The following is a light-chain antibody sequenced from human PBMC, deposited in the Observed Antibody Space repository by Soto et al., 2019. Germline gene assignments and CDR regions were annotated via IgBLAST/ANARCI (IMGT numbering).Light chain of an antibody. CDR3: SSYTSTMTNV. Sequence: QSALTQPASVSGSPGQSITISCTGTSSDVGGFNSVSWYQLRPGTAPKLILYDVVDRPSGVSYRFSGSKSGNTAPLTISGLQAADEADYFCSSYTSTMTNVFGSGTKVTVL. V-gene: IGLV2-14*03. CDR2: DVV. J-gene: IGLJ1*01. CDR1: SSDVGGFNS.